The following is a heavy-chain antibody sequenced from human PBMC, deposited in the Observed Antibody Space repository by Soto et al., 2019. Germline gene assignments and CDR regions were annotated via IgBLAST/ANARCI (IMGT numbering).Heavy chain of an antibody. D-gene: IGHD3-3*01. CDR2: ISGSGCST. Sequence: GGSLRLSGAASGFTFSSYAMSWVRQAPGKGLDWVSAISGSGCSTYYADSVKGRFTISRDNSKNTLYRQMNSLRAQDTAVYYCAKARSEGDFWSGYYTDPRDHHPPGPWRQGTRVTVSS. CDR1: GFTFSSYA. CDR3: AKARSEGDFWSGYYTDPRDHHPPGP. V-gene: IGHV3-23*01. J-gene: IGHJ5*02.